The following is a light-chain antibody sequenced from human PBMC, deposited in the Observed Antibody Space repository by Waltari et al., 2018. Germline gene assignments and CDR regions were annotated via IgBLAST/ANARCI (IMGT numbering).Light chain of an antibody. CDR2: DAS. CDR1: QSVSSSY. J-gene: IGKJ4*01. CDR3: QQANSFPVT. V-gene: IGKV3D-20*01. Sequence: EIVLTQSPATLSLSPGDRATLPCGASQSVSSSYLAWYQQKPGLAPRLLIYDASSRATGIPDRFSGSGSGTDFTLTISRLEPEDFATFYCQQANSFPVTFGGGTKVEIK.